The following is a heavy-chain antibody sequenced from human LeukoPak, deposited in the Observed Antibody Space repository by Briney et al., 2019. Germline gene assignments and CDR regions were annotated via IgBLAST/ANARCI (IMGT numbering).Heavy chain of an antibody. Sequence: GGSLRLSCAASGFTFSSCAMNWVRQAPGKGLEWVSGISGSGGITHYADSVRGRFTISRDNAKNSLYLQMNSLGAEDTAVYYCARHDYSNRDWGQGTLVTVSS. D-gene: IGHD4-11*01. CDR2: ISGSGGIT. J-gene: IGHJ4*02. V-gene: IGHV3-23*01. CDR3: ARHDYSNRD. CDR1: GFTFSSCA.